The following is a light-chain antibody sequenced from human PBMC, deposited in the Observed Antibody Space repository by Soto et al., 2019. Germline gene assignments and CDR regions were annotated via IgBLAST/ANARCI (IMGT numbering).Light chain of an antibody. Sequence: EIVLTQSPGTLSLSPGERATLSCRASQSVSSNYLAWFQQRPGQPPRLLISGASSRATGIPDRFSGSGSGTDFTLTISRLEPEDFAVYHCQQYGDAPWTFGQGTKVEIK. CDR1: QSVSSNY. J-gene: IGKJ1*01. V-gene: IGKV3-20*01. CDR2: GAS. CDR3: QQYGDAPWT.